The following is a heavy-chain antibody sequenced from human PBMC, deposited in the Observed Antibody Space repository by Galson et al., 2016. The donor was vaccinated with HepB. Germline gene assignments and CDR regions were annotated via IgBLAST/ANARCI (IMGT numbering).Heavy chain of an antibody. V-gene: IGHV3-53*01. CDR2: IYNNGNT. D-gene: IGHD4-17*01. Sequence: SLRLSCAASGFTVSRNYMSWVRQAPGKGLEWVSVIYNNGNTYYADSAKGRFTISRDNFKNTLYLQMNSLRVEDTAVYYCASGDSPRAHYFDYWGQGTLVTVSS. CDR3: ASGDSPRAHYFDY. J-gene: IGHJ4*02. CDR1: GFTVSRNY.